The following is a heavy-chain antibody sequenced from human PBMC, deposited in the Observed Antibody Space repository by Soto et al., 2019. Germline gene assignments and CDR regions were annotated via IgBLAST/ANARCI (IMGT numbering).Heavy chain of an antibody. CDR1: GYTFTSYG. D-gene: IGHD6-19*01. J-gene: IGHJ5*02. CDR3: ARDGSGLPTSSQNWFDP. V-gene: IGHV1-18*01. Sequence: QVQLVQSGAEVKKPGASVKVSCKASGYTFTSYGISWVRQAPGQGLEWMGWISAYNGNTNYAQKLQGRVTMTTDTSTSTAYMELRSLRADDTAVYYCARDGSGLPTSSQNWFDPWGQGTLVTVSS. CDR2: ISAYNGNT.